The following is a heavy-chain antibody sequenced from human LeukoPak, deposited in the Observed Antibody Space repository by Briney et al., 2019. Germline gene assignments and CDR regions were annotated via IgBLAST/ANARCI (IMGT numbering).Heavy chain of an antibody. CDR2: ISSSGSTI. V-gene: IGHV3-48*03. CDR3: ARGDSGSYYFDY. Sequence: PGGSLRLSCAASGFTFSSYEMNWVRQAPGKGLEWVSYISSSGSTIYYADSVKGRFTISRDNAKNSLYLQMNSLRAEGTAVYYCARGDSGSYYFDYWGQGTLVTVSS. D-gene: IGHD1-26*01. J-gene: IGHJ4*02. CDR1: GFTFSSYE.